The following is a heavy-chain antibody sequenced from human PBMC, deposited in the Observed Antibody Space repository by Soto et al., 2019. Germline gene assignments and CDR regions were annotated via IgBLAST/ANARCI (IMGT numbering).Heavy chain of an antibody. CDR2: ISGSGGST. CDR1: GFTFSSYA. V-gene: IGHV3-23*01. Sequence: GGSLRLSCAASGFTFSSYAMSWVRQAPGKGLEWVSAISGSGGSTYYADSVKGRFTISRDNSKNTLYLQMNSLRAEDTAVYYCAKDVTAAGPWNDVPGYFDYWGQGTLVTVSS. D-gene: IGHD1-1*01. CDR3: AKDVTAAGPWNDVPGYFDY. J-gene: IGHJ4*02.